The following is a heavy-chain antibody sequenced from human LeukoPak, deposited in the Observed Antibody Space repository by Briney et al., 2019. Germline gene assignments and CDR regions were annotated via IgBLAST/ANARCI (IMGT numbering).Heavy chain of an antibody. CDR1: GGPFSVYY. V-gene: IGHV4-34*01. J-gene: IGHJ5*02. D-gene: IGHD3-9*01. CDR3: ARGGAGIFYTPSLNWFDP. CDR2: INHSGST. Sequence: SETLSLTCAVYGGPFSVYYWSWIRQPPGKGLEWIGEINHSGSTNYNPSLKSRVTISVDTSKNQFSLKLSSVTAADTAVYYCARGGAGIFYTPSLNWFDPWGQGTLVTVSS.